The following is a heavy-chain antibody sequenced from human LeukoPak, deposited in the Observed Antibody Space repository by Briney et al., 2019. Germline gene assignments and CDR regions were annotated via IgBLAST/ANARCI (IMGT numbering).Heavy chain of an antibody. CDR2: IYTSGST. Sequence: SETLSLTCTVSGGSISSYYWSWIRQPPGKGLEWIGYIYTSGSTNYNPSLKSRVTISVDTSKNQFSLKLSSVTAADTAVYYCARRARYYDSSGYVYYFDNWGQGTLVTVSS. D-gene: IGHD3-22*01. V-gene: IGHV4-4*09. J-gene: IGHJ4*02. CDR3: ARRARYYDSSGYVYYFDN. CDR1: GGSISSYY.